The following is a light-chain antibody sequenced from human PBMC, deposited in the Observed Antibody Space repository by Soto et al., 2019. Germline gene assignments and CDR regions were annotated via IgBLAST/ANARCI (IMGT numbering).Light chain of an antibody. V-gene: IGKV3-20*01. Sequence: VMTQAPATLSVSPGERATLSCRASQTVRNNYLAWYQRKPGQAPRLLIYDASSRATGIPDRFSGSGSGTDFTLTISRLEPEDFAVYYCQQYSSSPLTFGGGTKVDIK. CDR1: QTVRNNY. CDR3: QQYSSSPLT. CDR2: DAS. J-gene: IGKJ4*01.